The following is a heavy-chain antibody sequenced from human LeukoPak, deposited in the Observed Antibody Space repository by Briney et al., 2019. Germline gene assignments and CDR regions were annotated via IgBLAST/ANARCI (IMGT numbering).Heavy chain of an antibody. D-gene: IGHD3-22*01. CDR3: ATPYDSSGYWSYCYYGMDV. Sequence: GGSLRLSCAASGFTFSSYSMNWVRQAPGKGLEWVSAISGSGGSTYYADSVKGRFTISRDNSKNTLYLQMNSLRAEDTAVYYCATPYDSSGYWSYCYYGMDVWGQGTTVTVSS. CDR1: GFTFSSYS. V-gene: IGHV3-23*01. CDR2: ISGSGGST. J-gene: IGHJ6*02.